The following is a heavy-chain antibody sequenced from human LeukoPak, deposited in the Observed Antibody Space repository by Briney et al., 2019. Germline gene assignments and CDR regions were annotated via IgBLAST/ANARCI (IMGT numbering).Heavy chain of an antibody. CDR3: ARGFYSSGWYGFDY. V-gene: IGHV4-59*01. J-gene: IGHJ4*02. CDR1: GGSISSYY. D-gene: IGHD6-19*01. Sequence: SETLSLTCTVPGGSISSYYWSWIRQPPGKGLEWIGYIYYSGSTNYNPSLKSRVTISVDTSKNQFSLKLSSVTAADTAVYYCARGFYSSGWYGFDYWGQGTLVTVSS. CDR2: IYYSGST.